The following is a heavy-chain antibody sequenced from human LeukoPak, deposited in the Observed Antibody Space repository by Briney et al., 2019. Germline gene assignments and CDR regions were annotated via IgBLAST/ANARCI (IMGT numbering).Heavy chain of an antibody. V-gene: IGHV3-48*01. Sequence: GGSLRLSCVASGITFSIYSMNWVRQAPGKGLEWVSYISSFSGTINYADSVKGRFTISRDNAKNSLYLQMNSLRAEDTAVYYCARDQGGVGYWGQGTLVTVSS. CDR3: ARDQGGVGY. J-gene: IGHJ4*02. D-gene: IGHD3-16*01. CDR2: ISSFSGTI. CDR1: GITFSIYS.